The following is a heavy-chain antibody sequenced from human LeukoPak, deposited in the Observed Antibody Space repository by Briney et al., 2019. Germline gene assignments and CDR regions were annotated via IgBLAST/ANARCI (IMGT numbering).Heavy chain of an antibody. V-gene: IGHV3-30*04. Sequence: GGSLRLSCAVSGFTFSSYAMHWVRQAPGKGLEWVAVISYDGSNKYYADSVKGRFTISRDNSKNTLYLQMNSLRAEDTAVYYCARDRVLRYFDWFLDYWGQGTLVTVSS. CDR2: ISYDGSNK. CDR1: GFTFSSYA. CDR3: ARDRVLRYFDWFLDY. D-gene: IGHD3-9*01. J-gene: IGHJ4*02.